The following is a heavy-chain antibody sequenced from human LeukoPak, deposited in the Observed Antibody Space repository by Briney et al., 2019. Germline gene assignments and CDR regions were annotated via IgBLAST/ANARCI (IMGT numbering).Heavy chain of an antibody. V-gene: IGHV3-7*01. CDR1: GFTFSSYW. CDR3: ARDNYYDSSGLGY. Sequence: GGSLRLSCAASGFTFSSYWMSWVRQAPGKGLEWVANIKQDGSEKYYVDSVKGRFTISRDNAKNSLYLQMNSLRAEDTAVYYCARDNYYDSSGLGYWGQGTLVTVSS. J-gene: IGHJ4*02. D-gene: IGHD3-22*01. CDR2: IKQDGSEK.